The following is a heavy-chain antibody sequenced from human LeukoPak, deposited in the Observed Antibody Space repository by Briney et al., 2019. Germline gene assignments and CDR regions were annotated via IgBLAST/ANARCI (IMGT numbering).Heavy chain of an antibody. CDR3: ARVGVYDYDFWSPSGG. J-gene: IGHJ6*04. CDR2: IYHSGST. Sequence: PSETLSLTCAVSGYSINSGYYWGWTRPPPGKGPEWIGSIYHSGSTYYNPSLKSRVTISVDTSKNQSSLKLSSVTAADADVYYCARVGVYDYDFWSPSGGWGKGTTVTVSS. CDR1: GYSINSGYY. V-gene: IGHV4-38-2*01. D-gene: IGHD3-3*01.